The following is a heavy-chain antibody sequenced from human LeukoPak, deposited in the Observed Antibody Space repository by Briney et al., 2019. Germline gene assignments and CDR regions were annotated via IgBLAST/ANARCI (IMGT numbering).Heavy chain of an antibody. D-gene: IGHD6-19*01. Sequence: GGSLRLSCAASGFTFSSYSMNWVRQAPGKGLEWVSSISSSSSYIYYADSVKGRFTISRDNAKNSLYLQMNSLRAEDTAVYYCAKRAVITVISTYYFYYMDVWGKGTTVTISS. CDR3: AKRAVITVISTYYFYYMDV. V-gene: IGHV3-21*01. CDR2: ISSSSSYI. J-gene: IGHJ6*03. CDR1: GFTFSSYS.